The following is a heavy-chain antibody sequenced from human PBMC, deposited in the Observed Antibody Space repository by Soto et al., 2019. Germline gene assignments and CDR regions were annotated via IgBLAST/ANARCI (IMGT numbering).Heavy chain of an antibody. CDR3: AAVGSHYDILTGYYRGAFDI. J-gene: IGHJ3*02. CDR1: GFTFTSSP. CDR2: IVVGSGNT. V-gene: IGHV1-58*01. Sequence: SVKVSCKASGFTFTSSPVQWVRQARGQRLEWIGWIVVGSGNTNYAQKFQERVTITRDMSTSTAYMELSSLRSEDTAVYYGAAVGSHYDILTGYYRGAFDIWGQGTMVTVSS. D-gene: IGHD3-9*01.